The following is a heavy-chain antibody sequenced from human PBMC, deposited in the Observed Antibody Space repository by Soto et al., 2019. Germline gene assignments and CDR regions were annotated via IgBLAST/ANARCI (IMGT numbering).Heavy chain of an antibody. D-gene: IGHD1-1*01. CDR1: GFTLSSYS. CDR2: ISSSSSYI. Sequence: GGSLRLSCAASGFTLSSYSMNWVRQAPGQGLEWVSSISSSSSYIYYADSVKGRFTISRDNAKNSLYLQMNSLRDEGTAVYYCARDRVDDDVLFDYWGQGTLVTVSS. CDR3: ARDRVDDDVLFDY. J-gene: IGHJ4*02. V-gene: IGHV3-21*01.